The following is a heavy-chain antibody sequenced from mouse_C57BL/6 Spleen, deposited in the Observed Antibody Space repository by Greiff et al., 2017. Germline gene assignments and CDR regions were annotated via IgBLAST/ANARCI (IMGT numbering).Heavy chain of an antibody. Sequence: EVKLMESGEGLVKPGGSLKLSCAASGFTFSSYAMSWVRQTPEKRLEWVAYISSGGDYIYYADTVKGRFTISRDNARNTLYLQMSSLKSEDTAMYYCTRDGGLRQGDYAMDYWGQGTSVTVSS. CDR1: GFTFSSYA. CDR2: ISSGGDYI. J-gene: IGHJ4*01. D-gene: IGHD2-4*01. V-gene: IGHV5-9-1*02. CDR3: TRDGGLRQGDYAMDY.